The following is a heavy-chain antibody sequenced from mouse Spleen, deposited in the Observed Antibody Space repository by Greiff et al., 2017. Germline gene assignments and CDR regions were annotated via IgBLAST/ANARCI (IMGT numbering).Heavy chain of an antibody. CDR3: ASGYDYDGLFFAY. CDR2: IYPSDSET. Sequence: QVQLQQPGAELVRPGSSVKLSCKASGYTFTSYWMDWVKQRPGQGLEWIGNIYPSDSETHYNQKFKDKATLTVDKSSSTAYMQLSSLTSEDSAVYYCASGYDYDGLFFAYWGQGTLVTVSA. V-gene: IGHV1-61*01. CDR1: GYTFTSYW. D-gene: IGHD2-4*01. J-gene: IGHJ3*01.